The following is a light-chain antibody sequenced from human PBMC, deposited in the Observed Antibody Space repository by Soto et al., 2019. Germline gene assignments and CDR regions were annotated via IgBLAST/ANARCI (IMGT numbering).Light chain of an antibody. J-gene: IGKJ4*01. CDR3: QQRSNWVLT. CDR1: QSVSSY. Sequence: EIVLTQSPATLSLSPGERATLSCRASQSVSSYLAWYQQKPGQAPRLLIYDASNRATGIPARFSGSGSGTEFTLTISSLEPDDFAVYYCQQRSNWVLTFGAWTKVEIK. CDR2: DAS. V-gene: IGKV3-11*01.